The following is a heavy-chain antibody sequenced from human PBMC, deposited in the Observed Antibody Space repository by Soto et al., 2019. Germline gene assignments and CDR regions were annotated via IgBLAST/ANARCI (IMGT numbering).Heavy chain of an antibody. CDR3: ARPWDTAMVSTWNY. CDR2: INKNGGEK. J-gene: IGHJ4*02. Sequence: EVHLLESGGGLVQPGGSLRLSCAASGFTFSSYSMSWVRQAPGKGLEWVANINKNGGEKYYVDSVKGRFTISRDNAKNSLYLQMNSLRAEDTAVYYCARPWDTAMVSTWNYWGQGTLVTVSS. D-gene: IGHD5-18*01. V-gene: IGHV3-7*03. CDR1: GFTFSSYS.